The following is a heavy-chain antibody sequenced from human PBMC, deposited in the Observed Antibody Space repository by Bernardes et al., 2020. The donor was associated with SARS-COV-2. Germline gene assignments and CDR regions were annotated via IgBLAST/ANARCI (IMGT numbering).Heavy chain of an antibody. D-gene: IGHD3-3*01. V-gene: IGHV1-2*02. J-gene: IGHJ4*02. CDR3: ARVVKSLIWSGYYDYFDY. CDR2: INPNSGGT. Sequence: ASVKVSCKASGYTFTGYYMHWVRQAPGQGLEWMGWINPNSGGTNYAQKFQGRVTMTRDTSISTAYMELSRLRSDDTAVYYCARVVKSLIWSGYYDYFDYWGQGTLVTVSS. CDR1: GYTFTGYY.